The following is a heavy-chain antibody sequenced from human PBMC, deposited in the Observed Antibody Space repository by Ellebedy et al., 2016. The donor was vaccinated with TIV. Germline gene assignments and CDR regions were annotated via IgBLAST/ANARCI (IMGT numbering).Heavy chain of an antibody. Sequence: SQTLSLTCXVYGGSFSGYYWSWLRQPPGKGLEWIGEINHSGSTNYNPSLKSRVTISVDTSKKQFSLKLTSVTAADTAVYYCARGLPSRPGWYFDLWGRGTLVTVSS. V-gene: IGHV4-34*01. CDR2: INHSGST. D-gene: IGHD2-2*01. CDR3: ARGLPSRPGWYFDL. J-gene: IGHJ2*01. CDR1: GGSFSGYY.